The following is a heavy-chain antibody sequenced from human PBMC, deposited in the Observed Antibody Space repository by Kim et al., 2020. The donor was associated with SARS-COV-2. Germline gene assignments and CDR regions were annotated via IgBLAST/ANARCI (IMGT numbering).Heavy chain of an antibody. CDR2: LKHDGSAK. V-gene: IGHV3-7*01. CDR1: GFTFSRYW. CDR3: ARGGDYAFDV. Sequence: GGSLRLSCAASGFTFSRYWMRWVRQAPGKGLEWVADLKHDGSAKNYVDAVKGRFTISRDNAKNSVYLQMNSPRVEDTAIYYCARGGDYAFDVWGQGTMVTVSS. J-gene: IGHJ3*01.